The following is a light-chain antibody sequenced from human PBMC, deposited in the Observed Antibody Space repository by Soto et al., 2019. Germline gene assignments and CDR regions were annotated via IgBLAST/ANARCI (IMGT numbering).Light chain of an antibody. Sequence: DIQMTQSPSSLSASVGDRVTITCRASQGIRTDLGWYQQSPGKAPKVLIVGASTLQSGVPSRFSGSGSGTEFTLTISSLQPDDFATYYCQQYDKYAWTFGQGTKVDIK. J-gene: IGKJ1*01. CDR2: GAS. CDR1: QGIRTD. CDR3: QQYDKYAWT. V-gene: IGKV1-17*01.